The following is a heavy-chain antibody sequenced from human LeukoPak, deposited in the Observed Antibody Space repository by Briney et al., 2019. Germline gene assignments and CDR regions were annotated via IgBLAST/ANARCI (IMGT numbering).Heavy chain of an antibody. CDR3: ARGPLRITIFGVVIKQGFDP. D-gene: IGHD3-3*01. V-gene: IGHV4-34*01. CDR2: INNSGST. CDR1: GGSFSGYY. J-gene: IGHJ5*02. Sequence: PSETLSLTCAVYGGSFSGYYWSWIRQPPGKGLEWIGEINNSGSTNYDPSLKSRVTISVDTSKNQFSLKLSSVTAADTAVYYCARGPLRITIFGVVIKQGFDPWGQGTLVTVSS.